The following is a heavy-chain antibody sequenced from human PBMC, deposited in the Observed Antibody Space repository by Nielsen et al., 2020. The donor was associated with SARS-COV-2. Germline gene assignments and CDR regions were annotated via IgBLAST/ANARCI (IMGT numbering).Heavy chain of an antibody. Sequence: SETLSLTCVVYGGSFSDYYWSWIRQPPGKGLEWIGEIHHSGSTNYNPSLKSRVTISVDTSKNQFSLKLSSVTAADTAVYYCARGLGSGNYYILAPNPDNFHYGMDVWGQGTTVTVSS. CDR1: GGSFSDYY. V-gene: IGHV4-34*01. CDR3: ARGLGSGNYYILAPNPDNFHYGMDV. D-gene: IGHD3-10*01. J-gene: IGHJ6*02. CDR2: IHHSGST.